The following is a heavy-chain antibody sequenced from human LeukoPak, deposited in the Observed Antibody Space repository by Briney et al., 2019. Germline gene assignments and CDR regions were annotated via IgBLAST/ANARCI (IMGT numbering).Heavy chain of an antibody. CDR3: ATQSGGGLGAFDI. CDR2: INHSGST. Sequence: SETLSLTCAVYGGSFSGYYWSWIRQPPGKGLEWIGEINHSGSTNYNPSLKSRVTISVDRSKNQFSLKLSSVTAADTAVYYCATQSGGGLGAFDIWGQGTMVTVSS. CDR1: GGSFSGYY. V-gene: IGHV4-34*01. J-gene: IGHJ3*02. D-gene: IGHD3-16*01.